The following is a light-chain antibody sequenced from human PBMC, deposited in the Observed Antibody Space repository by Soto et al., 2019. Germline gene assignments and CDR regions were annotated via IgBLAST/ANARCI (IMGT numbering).Light chain of an antibody. CDR1: QSISTY. J-gene: IGKJ1*01. CDR3: QHYSTYSRA. V-gene: IGKV1-5*03. Sequence: DIQMTQSPSTLSASVGDRVTITCRASQSISTYLAWYQQKPGKAPKLLIYKASSLQSGVPSRFSGCGSGTEFTLTITSLQPDDFATYYCQHYSTYSRAFGQGTKVEIK. CDR2: KAS.